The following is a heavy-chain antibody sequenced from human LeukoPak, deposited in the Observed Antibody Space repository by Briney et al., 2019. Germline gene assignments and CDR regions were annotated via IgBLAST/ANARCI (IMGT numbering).Heavy chain of an antibody. CDR3: ASYGSGTYYFDY. CDR2: IYYSGST. J-gene: IGHJ4*02. CDR1: GGSISSGDYY. D-gene: IGHD3-10*01. Sequence: SETLSLTCTVSGGSISSGDYYWSWIRQPPGQGLEWIGYIYYSGSTYYNPSLKSRVTISVDTSKNQFSLKLSSVTAAGTAVYYCASYGSGTYYFDYWGQGTLVTVSS. V-gene: IGHV4-30-4*01.